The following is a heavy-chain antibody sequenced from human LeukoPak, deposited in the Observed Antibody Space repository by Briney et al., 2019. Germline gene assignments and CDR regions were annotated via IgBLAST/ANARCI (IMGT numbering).Heavy chain of an antibody. D-gene: IGHD2-15*01. J-gene: IGHJ4*02. CDR1: GGSFSGYY. V-gene: IGHV4-34*01. CDR2: INHSGST. Sequence: SETLSLTCAVYGGSFSGYYWSWIRQPPGKGLEWIGEINHSGSTNYNPSLKSRVTISVDTSKNQFSLKLSSVTAADTAVYYCARGSQYCSGGSCDGRGFDYWGQGTLVTVSS. CDR3: ARGSQYCSGGSCDGRGFDY.